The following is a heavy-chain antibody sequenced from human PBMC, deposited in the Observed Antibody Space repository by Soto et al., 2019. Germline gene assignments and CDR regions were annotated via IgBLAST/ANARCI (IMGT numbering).Heavy chain of an antibody. V-gene: IGHV1-2*02. D-gene: IGHD6-13*01. CDR2: INPNCGTT. CDR1: GYTFTGYY. Sequence: ASVKVSCKASGYTFTGYYMHWVRQAPGQGLEWMGGINPNCGTTNYAQKFQGRVTITADKSTSTAYMELSSLRSEDTAVYYCGAAAGKGYYYGMDVWGQGTTVTVSS. J-gene: IGHJ6*02. CDR3: GAAAGKGYYYGMDV.